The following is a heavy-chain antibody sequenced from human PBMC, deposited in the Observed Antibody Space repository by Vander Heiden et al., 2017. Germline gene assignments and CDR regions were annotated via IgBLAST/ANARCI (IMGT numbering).Heavy chain of an antibody. Sequence: QVQLQQWGAGLLTPSETLSLTCAVYGGSFSGYYWSWIRQPPGKGLEWIGEINHSGSTNYNPSLKSRVTISVDTSKNQFSLKLSSVTAADTAVYYCARGRSLRARFDYWGQGTLVTVSS. CDR2: INHSGST. CDR3: ARGRSLRARFDY. J-gene: IGHJ4*02. CDR1: GGSFSGYY. V-gene: IGHV4-34*01.